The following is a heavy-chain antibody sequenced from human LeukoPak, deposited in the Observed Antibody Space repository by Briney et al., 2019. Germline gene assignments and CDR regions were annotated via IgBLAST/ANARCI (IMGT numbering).Heavy chain of an antibody. J-gene: IGHJ4*02. V-gene: IGHV3-7*01. CDR2: IKDDGSET. Sequence: GGSLRLSCAASGFTFRRYWMSWVRQAPGRGLEWVANIKDDGSETSYLDSVKGRFTISRDNAKNSLYLQMNSLRAEDTAVYYCARDPYSSSSLDYWGQGTLVTVSS. CDR1: GFTFRRYW. D-gene: IGHD6-13*01. CDR3: ARDPYSSSSLDY.